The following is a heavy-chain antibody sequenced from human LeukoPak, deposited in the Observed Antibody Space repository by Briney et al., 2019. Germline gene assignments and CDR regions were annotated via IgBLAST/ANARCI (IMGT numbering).Heavy chain of an antibody. D-gene: IGHD5-12*01. CDR2: IYYSGST. CDR1: GGSISSYY. Sequence: PSATLSLTCTVSGGSISSYYWSWIRKPPGRGLEYIGFIYYSGSTKYNPSLKSRVTISVDTSKNQFYLKLNSVTAADTAVYYCARRSESGYSFDNWGQGTLVTVSS. V-gene: IGHV4-59*01. CDR3: ARRSESGYSFDN. J-gene: IGHJ4*02.